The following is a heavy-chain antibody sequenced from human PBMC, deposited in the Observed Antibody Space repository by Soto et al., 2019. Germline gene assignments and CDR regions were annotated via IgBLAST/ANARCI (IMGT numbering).Heavy chain of an antibody. V-gene: IGHV1-2*02. J-gene: IGHJ6*02. CDR2: INPNSGGT. D-gene: IGHD2-2*01. Sequence: ASVKVSCKASGYTFTGHYIHWVRQAPGQGLEWMGWINPNSGGTNYAQNSQGRVTMTRDTSVSTAYMELSRLRSDDTAVYFCARVGGQYCSSPSCSYFYGMDVWGQGTTVTVSS. CDR1: GYTFTGHY. CDR3: ARVGGQYCSSPSCSYFYGMDV.